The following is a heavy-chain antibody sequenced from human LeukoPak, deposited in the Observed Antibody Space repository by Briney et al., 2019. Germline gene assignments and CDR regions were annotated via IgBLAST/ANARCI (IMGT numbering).Heavy chain of an antibody. V-gene: IGHV4-4*07. CDR3: ARVRCSSTSCYNFDY. J-gene: IGHJ4*02. D-gene: IGHD2-2*02. CDR2: IYTSGST. CDR1: GGSISSYY. Sequence: SETLSLTCTVSGGSISSYYWSWIRQPAGKGLEWIGRIYTSGSTNYNPSLKSRVTMSVDTSKNQFSLKLSSVTAADTAVYYCARVRCSSTSCYNFDYWGQGTLVTVSS.